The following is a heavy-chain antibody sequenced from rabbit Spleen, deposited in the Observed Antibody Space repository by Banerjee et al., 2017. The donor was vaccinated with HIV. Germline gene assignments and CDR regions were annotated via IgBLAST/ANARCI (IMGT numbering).Heavy chain of an antibody. D-gene: IGHD4-2*01. J-gene: IGHJ6*01. CDR2: IAIGSGNT. V-gene: IGHV1S45*01. CDR1: GLDFSSSYW. CDR3: ARDTGSSFSSYGMDL. Sequence: QQQLVESGGGLVKPAGSLTLTCTASGLDFSSSYWICWVRQAPGKGLEWIGCIAIGSGNTGYASWVNGRFTLSKTSSTTVTLQMTSLTAADTATYFCARDTGSSFSSYGMDLWGPGTLVTVS.